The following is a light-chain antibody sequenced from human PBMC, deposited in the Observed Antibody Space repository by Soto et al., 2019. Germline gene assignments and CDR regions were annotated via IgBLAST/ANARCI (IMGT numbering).Light chain of an antibody. CDR2: EVT. CDR3: SSYAGSNNFV. CDR1: SSDIGGYNY. V-gene: IGLV2-8*01. J-gene: IGLJ1*01. Sequence: QSALPQPPSASESPGQSVTISCTGTSSDIGGYNYVSWYQQYPGKAPKLMIYEVTKRPSGVPDRFSGSKSGNTASLTVSGLQAEDEADYYCSSYAGSNNFVFGTGTKVTVL.